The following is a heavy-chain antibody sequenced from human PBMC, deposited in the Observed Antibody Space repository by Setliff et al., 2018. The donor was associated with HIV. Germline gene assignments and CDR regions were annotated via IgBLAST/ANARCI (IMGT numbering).Heavy chain of an antibody. J-gene: IGHJ4*02. CDR2: INSDGSYT. V-gene: IGHV3-74*01. D-gene: IGHD3-22*01. Sequence: GGSLRLSCAASGFAFSSYWMHWVRQAPGKGLVWVSRINSDGSYTSYAESVKGRFTISRDNAKNTLFLQMNSLRAEDTAVYYCARFDDSNGFDYWGQGTLVTVSS. CDR3: ARFDDSNGFDY. CDR1: GFAFSSYW.